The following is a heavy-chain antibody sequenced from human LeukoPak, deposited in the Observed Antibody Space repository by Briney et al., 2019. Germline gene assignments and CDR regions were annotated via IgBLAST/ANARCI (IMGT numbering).Heavy chain of an antibody. J-gene: IGHJ5*02. CDR1: GGTFSSYA. V-gene: IGHV1-69*05. Sequence: ASMKVSCKASGGTFSSYAISWVRQAPGQGLEWMGRIIPIFGTANYAQKFQGRVTITTDESTSTAYMELSSLRSEDTAVYYCARVSTPLFASGYYTGRAYDWFDPWGQGTLVTVSS. CDR2: IIPIFGTA. CDR3: ARVSTPLFASGYYTGRAYDWFDP. D-gene: IGHD3-3*01.